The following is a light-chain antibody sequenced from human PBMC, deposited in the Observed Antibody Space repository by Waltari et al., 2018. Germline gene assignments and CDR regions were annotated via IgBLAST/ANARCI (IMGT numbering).Light chain of an antibody. J-gene: IGKJ2*01. Sequence: LMTQSPPTLSVSPGEGATPSCRASQSISRNLAWYQQKPGQAPRPLIYGASTRAPGIPARFSGSGSGTEFTLTISSLQSEDFAVYYCQQYNNWRTFGQGTKLEI. CDR1: QSISRN. V-gene: IGKV3-15*01. CDR3: QQYNNWRT. CDR2: GAS.